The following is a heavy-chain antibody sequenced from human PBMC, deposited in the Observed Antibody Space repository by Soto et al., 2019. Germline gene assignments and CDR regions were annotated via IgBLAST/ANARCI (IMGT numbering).Heavy chain of an antibody. CDR2: IIPIFGTA. CDR1: GGSFSSYA. J-gene: IGHJ3*02. D-gene: IGHD6-19*01. Sequence: QVQLVQSGAEVKKPGSSVKVSCKASGGSFSSYAISWVRQAPVQGLEWMGGIIPIFGTATDAQKFQGRVTIIADKSTSTAYMERSSLRSEDTAVYYCARAGPVAGNHAFDIWGQGTLVTVSS. CDR3: ARAGPVAGNHAFDI. V-gene: IGHV1-69*06.